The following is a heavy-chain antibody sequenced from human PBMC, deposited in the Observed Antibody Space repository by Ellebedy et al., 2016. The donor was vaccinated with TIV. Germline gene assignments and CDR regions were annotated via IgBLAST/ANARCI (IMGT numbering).Heavy chain of an antibody. CDR3: VRALKYCGGDCTYKFDF. J-gene: IGHJ4*02. CDR1: GFSLTNIIMG. CDR2: IFSNAEK. Sequence: SGPTLVKPKETLTLTCTVSGFSLTNIIMGVSWIRQPPGKALEWLAHIFSNAEKSYRTSLEARLSISKDTAKSQVVLTVANMDPVDTATYYCVRALKYCGGDCTYKFDFWGQGALVTVSS. D-gene: IGHD2-21*02. V-gene: IGHV2-26*01.